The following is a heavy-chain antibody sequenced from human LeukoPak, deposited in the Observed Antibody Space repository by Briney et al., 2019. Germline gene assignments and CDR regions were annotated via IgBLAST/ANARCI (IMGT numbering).Heavy chain of an antibody. Sequence: GGSLRLSCAASGFTFSSYAMSWVRQAPGKGLEWVSAISGSGGSTYYADSVKGRFTISRDNSKNTLYLQMNSLRAEDTAVYYCARDNEIYYYGSGSYTYWGQGTLVTVSS. D-gene: IGHD3-10*01. J-gene: IGHJ4*02. CDR2: ISGSGGST. CDR1: GFTFSSYA. CDR3: ARDNEIYYYGSGSYTY. V-gene: IGHV3-23*01.